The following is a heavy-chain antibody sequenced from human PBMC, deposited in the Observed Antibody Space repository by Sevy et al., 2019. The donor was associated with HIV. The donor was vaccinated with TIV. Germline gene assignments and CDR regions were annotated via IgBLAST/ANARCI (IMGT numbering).Heavy chain of an antibody. D-gene: IGHD5-12*01. CDR2: INPKTGGT. J-gene: IGHJ4*02. V-gene: IGHV1-2*02. CDR1: GYNFIDYY. Sequence: ASVKVSCKASGYNFIDYYIHWLRQAPGNGLEWLGWINPKTGGTNLSQKFQGRLTMTTDTSTSTASMELTRLRSGDSLTHGDRAIYFCARTLSGYDFNYFDYWGQGTLVTVSS. CDR3: RAIYFCARTLSGYDFNYFDY.